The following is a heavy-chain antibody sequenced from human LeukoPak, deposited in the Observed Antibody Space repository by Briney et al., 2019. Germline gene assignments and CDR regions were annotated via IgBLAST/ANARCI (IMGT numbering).Heavy chain of an antibody. J-gene: IGHJ6*02. V-gene: IGHV3-33*01. Sequence: PGGSLRLSCAASGFSFSSFAMHWVRQAPGKGLEWVAVIWYGGSNKYYADSVKGRFTISRDNSKNTLFLQMNSLRAEDTAVYYCARAGIAAVGTKYYYSGMDVWGQGTTVTVSS. CDR2: IWYGGSNK. D-gene: IGHD6-13*01. CDR1: GFSFSSFA. CDR3: ARAGIAAVGTKYYYSGMDV.